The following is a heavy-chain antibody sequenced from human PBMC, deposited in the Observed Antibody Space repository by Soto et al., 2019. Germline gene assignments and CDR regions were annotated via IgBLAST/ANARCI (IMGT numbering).Heavy chain of an antibody. CDR2: VYYTGST. D-gene: IGHD5-18*01. Sequence: SETLPLPCTVSGSSISSYRWYWLRRPPGRGLEWLGRVYYTGSTTYNPSLNRRCPISVDPATSQTALRRSSLSAGDTALYYCARDRGASYGPRAFDVWGQGAMVTVSS. J-gene: IGHJ3*01. CDR1: GSSISSYR. V-gene: IGHV4-59*01. CDR3: ARDRGASYGPRAFDV.